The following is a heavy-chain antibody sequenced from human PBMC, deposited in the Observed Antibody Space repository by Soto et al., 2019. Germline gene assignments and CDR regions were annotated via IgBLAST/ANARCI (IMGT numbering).Heavy chain of an antibody. D-gene: IGHD3-3*02. CDR3: GRDALGNYYGLDV. CDR2: IYNRGGT. J-gene: IGHJ6*02. Sequence: SETLSLTCAAHSGSITDYFLSWIRRPAGRGLECIGRIYNRGGTTYNPSLRSRVTMSVDTSKNQFSLKLSSVTAADTAVYYCGRDALGNYYGLDVWGQGTMVTVYS. CDR1: SGSITDYF. V-gene: IGHV4-59*10.